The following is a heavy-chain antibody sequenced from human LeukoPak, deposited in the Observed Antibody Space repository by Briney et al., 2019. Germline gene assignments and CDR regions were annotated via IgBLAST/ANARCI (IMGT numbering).Heavy chain of an antibody. CDR1: GYSFNTYR. D-gene: IGHD4-17*01. CDR3: VRPVGATVTTWYYSYY. CDR2: IYPGDSDT. V-gene: IGHV5-51*01. J-gene: IGHJ4*02. Sequence: ESLKISCRGSGYSFNTYRIGWVRQMPGKGLEWMGIIYPGDSDTRYSPSFQGQVTMSADKSINTAYLQWSSLKASDTAMYYCVRPVGATVTTWYYSYYWGQGTLVTVSS.